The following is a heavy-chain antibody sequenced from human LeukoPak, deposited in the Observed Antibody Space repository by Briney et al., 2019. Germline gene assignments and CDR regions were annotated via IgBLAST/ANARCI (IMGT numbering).Heavy chain of an antibody. CDR2: IIPIFGTA. CDR3: AREPYCSGGSCSSAPLDY. V-gene: IGHV1-69*01. CDR1: GSTFSSYA. D-gene: IGHD2-15*01. Sequence: ASVKVSCKASGSTFSSYAISWVRQAPGQGLEGMGGIIPIFGTANYAQKFQGRVTITADESTSTAYMELSSLRSEDTAVYYCAREPYCSGGSCSSAPLDYWGQGTLVTVSS. J-gene: IGHJ4*02.